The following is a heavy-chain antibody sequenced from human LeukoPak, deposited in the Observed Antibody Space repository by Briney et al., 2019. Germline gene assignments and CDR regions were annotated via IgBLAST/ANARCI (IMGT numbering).Heavy chain of an antibody. CDR3: ARSFRYYYDSSGSRVEYFQH. J-gene: IGHJ1*01. V-gene: IGHV4-39*01. CDR1: GGSISGSSYY. D-gene: IGHD3-22*01. Sequence: SETLSLTCTVSGGSISGSSYYWGWIRQPPGKGLEWIGSIYYSGSTYYNPSLKSRVTISVDTSKNQFSLKLSSVTAADTAVYYCARSFRYYYDSSGSRVEYFQHWGQGTLVTVSS. CDR2: IYYSGST.